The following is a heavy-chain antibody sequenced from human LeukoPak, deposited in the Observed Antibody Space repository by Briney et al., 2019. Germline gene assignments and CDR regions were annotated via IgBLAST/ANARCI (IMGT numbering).Heavy chain of an antibody. CDR2: IKSEYDGGTT. Sequence: GGSLRLSCAASGFTFSNAWMSWVRQAPGKGLEWVGRIKSEYDGGTTDYAAPVKGRFTISRDDSKTTLYLEMNSLKTDDTAVYYCTTAGSSKGDYWGQGTLVTVSS. CDR3: TTAGSSKGDY. CDR1: GFTFSNAW. V-gene: IGHV3-15*01. J-gene: IGHJ4*02. D-gene: IGHD6-13*01.